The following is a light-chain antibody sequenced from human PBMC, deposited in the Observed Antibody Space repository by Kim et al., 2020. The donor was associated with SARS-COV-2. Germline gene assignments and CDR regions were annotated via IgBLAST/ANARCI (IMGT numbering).Light chain of an antibody. V-gene: IGKV3-11*01. Sequence: EIVLTQSPATLSLSPGERATLPCRASQSVSYLAWYQQKPGQAPRLLIYSSSISAGGVPDRFSGSVFGTDFTLTLSSLEPEDFAVYYCHPRSSWTLTWTFGQGTKVDIK. CDR3: HPRSSWTLTWT. CDR1: QSVSY. J-gene: IGKJ1*01. CDR2: SSS.